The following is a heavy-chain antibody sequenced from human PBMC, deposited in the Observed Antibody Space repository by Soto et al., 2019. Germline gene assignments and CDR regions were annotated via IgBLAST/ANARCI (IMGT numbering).Heavy chain of an antibody. Sequence: QVQLVQSWAEVKKPGSSVKVSCKASGGTFSSYAISWVRQAPGQGLEWMGGLIPIFGTANYAQKFQGRVTITADESMSTAYMELSSLRSEDTAVYYCARGGVVFGVVPFDPWGQGTLVTVSS. V-gene: IGHV1-69*12. J-gene: IGHJ5*02. D-gene: IGHD3-3*01. CDR3: ARGGVVFGVVPFDP. CDR2: LIPIFGTA. CDR1: GGTFSSYA.